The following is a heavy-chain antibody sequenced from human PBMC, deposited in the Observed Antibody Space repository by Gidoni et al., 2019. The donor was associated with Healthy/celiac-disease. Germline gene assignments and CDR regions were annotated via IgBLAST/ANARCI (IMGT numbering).Heavy chain of an antibody. Sequence: QLQLQESGPGLEKPSETLSLTCTVSGGSISSSSYYWGWIRQPPGKGLEWIGGIYYSGSTYYNPSLKSLVTISVDTSKNQFSLKLSSVTAADTAVYYWASPTPVDTAMVRYWGQGTLVTVSS. CDR2: IYYSGST. CDR3: ASPTPVDTAMVRY. V-gene: IGHV4-39*01. J-gene: IGHJ4*02. CDR1: GGSISSSSYY. D-gene: IGHD5-18*01.